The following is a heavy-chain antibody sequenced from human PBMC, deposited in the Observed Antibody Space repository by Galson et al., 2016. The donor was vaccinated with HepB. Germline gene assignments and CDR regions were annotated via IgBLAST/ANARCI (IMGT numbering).Heavy chain of an antibody. CDR1: GGFFSSFV. CDR3: ARAGRYCSGGSCPGGVDRYYYYYGMDV. CDR2: IIPIFGTA. D-gene: IGHD2-15*01. Sequence: SVKVSCKASGGFFSSFVISWVRQAPGQGLEWMGGIIPIFGTANYAQKFQGRVTITADESSSTAYMELSSLRTEDTAVYYCARAGRYCSGGSCPGGVDRYYYYYGMDVWGQGTTVTVSS. V-gene: IGHV1-69*13. J-gene: IGHJ6*02.